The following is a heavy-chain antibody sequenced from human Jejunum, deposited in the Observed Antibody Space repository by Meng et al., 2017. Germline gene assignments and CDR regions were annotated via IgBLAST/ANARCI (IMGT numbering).Heavy chain of an antibody. CDR1: GFTFDNYA. CDR2: ITGYGGAT. CDR3: AKGLYSSKLGGMDV. D-gene: IGHD6-13*01. Sequence: GESLKISCATSGFTFDNYAMMWVRQAPGKGLEWLSGITGYGGATYYADSVKGRFTNSRDNSRNTLYLQMISLGADDTAIYYCAKGLYSSKLGGMDVWGQGITVTVSS. J-gene: IGHJ6*02. V-gene: IGHV3-23*01.